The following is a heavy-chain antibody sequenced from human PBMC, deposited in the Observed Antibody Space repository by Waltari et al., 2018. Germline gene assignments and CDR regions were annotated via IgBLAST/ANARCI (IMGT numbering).Heavy chain of an antibody. CDR3: ASQRAGRDWLSIDY. Sequence: QVQLVQSGAEVKKPGASVTVSCTASGSTLPSHYRHWVRQAPGQGLEWVGIINPDGGSTSYSEKFQGRLSLTRDTSTGTVYMELSGLTSDDTALYYCASQRAGRDWLSIDYWGQGSLVTVSS. D-gene: IGHD2-21*02. CDR1: GSTLPSHY. CDR2: INPDGGST. J-gene: IGHJ4*02. V-gene: IGHV1-46*03.